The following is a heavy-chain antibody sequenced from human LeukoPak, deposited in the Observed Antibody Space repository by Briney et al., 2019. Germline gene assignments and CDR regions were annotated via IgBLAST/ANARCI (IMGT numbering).Heavy chain of an antibody. CDR2: IDPSDSYI. CDR3: ARHWYCSSTSCYNFGY. Sequence: GESLKISCKGSGYSFTTYWISWVRQMPGKGLEWMGRIDPSDSYINYSPSFQGHVTISADKSISTAYLQWSSLKASDTAMYYCARHWYCSSTSCYNFGYWGQGTLVTVSS. J-gene: IGHJ4*02. V-gene: IGHV5-10-1*01. CDR1: GYSFTTYW. D-gene: IGHD2-2*02.